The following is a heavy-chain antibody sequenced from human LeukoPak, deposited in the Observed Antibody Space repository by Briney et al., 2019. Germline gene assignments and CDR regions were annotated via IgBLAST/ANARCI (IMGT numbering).Heavy chain of an antibody. CDR1: GYSISSGYY. Sequence: PSETLSLTCTVSGYSISSGYYWGWIRQPPGKGLEWIGSIYHSGSTYYNPSLKSRVTISVDTSKNQFSLKLSSVTAADTAVYYCARGESYSSGWIKGEKGAFDIWGQGTMVTVSS. V-gene: IGHV4-38-2*02. J-gene: IGHJ3*02. D-gene: IGHD6-19*01. CDR2: IYHSGST. CDR3: ARGESYSSGWIKGEKGAFDI.